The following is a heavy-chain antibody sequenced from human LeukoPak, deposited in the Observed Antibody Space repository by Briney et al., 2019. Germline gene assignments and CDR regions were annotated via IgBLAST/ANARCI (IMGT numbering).Heavy chain of an antibody. J-gene: IGHJ1*01. Sequence: SQTLSLTCAISGDSVSSNSATWNWIRQSPSRGLEWLGRTYYRSKWYNDYAVSVKSRITINPDTSKNQFYLQLTSVTPEDTAMYYCARAAYDSSGYYSEYFQNWGQGTLATVSS. D-gene: IGHD3-22*01. V-gene: IGHV6-1*01. CDR3: ARAAYDSSGYYSEYFQN. CDR2: TYYRSKWYN. CDR1: GDSVSSNSAT.